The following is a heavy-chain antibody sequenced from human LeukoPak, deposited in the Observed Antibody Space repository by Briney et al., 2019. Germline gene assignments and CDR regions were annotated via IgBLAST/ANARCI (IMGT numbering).Heavy chain of an antibody. V-gene: IGHV3-7*05. Sequence: GGSLRLSCAASGFTFSIYWMSWVRQAPGKGLEWLANINQDGSEKYYVDSVKGRFTTSRDNAKNSLYLQMNSLRAEDTAVYYCARPLPSYGDYVWYFDLWGRGTLVTVSS. CDR2: INQDGSEK. D-gene: IGHD4-17*01. CDR1: GFTFSIYW. CDR3: ARPLPSYGDYVWYFDL. J-gene: IGHJ2*01.